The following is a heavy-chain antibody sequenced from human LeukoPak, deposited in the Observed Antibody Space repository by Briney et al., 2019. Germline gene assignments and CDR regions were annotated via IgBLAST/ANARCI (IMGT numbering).Heavy chain of an antibody. CDR1: GGSISSYY. V-gene: IGHV4-59*08. Sequence: SETLSLTCTVSGGSISSYYWSWIRPPPGKGLECIGYIYYSGSPSYNPSLRSRVTISVDTSKNQFSLKLSSVTAADTAVYYCARRLANSSGHRDAFDIWGQGTLVTVSS. J-gene: IGHJ3*02. CDR3: ARRLANSSGHRDAFDI. CDR2: IYYSGSP. D-gene: IGHD6-19*01.